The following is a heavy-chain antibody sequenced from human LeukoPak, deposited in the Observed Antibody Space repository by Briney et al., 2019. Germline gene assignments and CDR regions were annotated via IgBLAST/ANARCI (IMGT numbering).Heavy chain of an antibody. CDR2: IYYSGST. Sequence: SETLSLTCTVSGGSISSYYWSWIRQPPGKGLEWIGYIYYSGSTNYNPSLKTRVTISVDTSKNQFSLNLSSVTAADTAVYYCARGFLCGGDCNAFDIWGQGTKVTVSS. D-gene: IGHD2-21*02. CDR1: GGSISSYY. J-gene: IGHJ3*02. V-gene: IGHV4-59*01. CDR3: ARGFLCGGDCNAFDI.